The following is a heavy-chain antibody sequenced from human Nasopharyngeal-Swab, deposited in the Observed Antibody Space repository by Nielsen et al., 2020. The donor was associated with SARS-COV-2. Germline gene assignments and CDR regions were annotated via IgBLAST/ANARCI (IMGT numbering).Heavy chain of an antibody. CDR2: INPSGGST. CDR3: AREMGYYGSGSYRPFDY. J-gene: IGHJ4*02. CDR1: GYTFTSYY. Sequence: ASVKVSCKASGYTFTSYYIHWVRQAPGQGLEWMGIINPSGGSTSYAQKFQGLVTMTRDTSTSTVYMELSSLRSKDTAVYYCAREMGYYGSGSYRPFDYWGQGTLVTVSS. V-gene: IGHV1-46*01. D-gene: IGHD3-10*01.